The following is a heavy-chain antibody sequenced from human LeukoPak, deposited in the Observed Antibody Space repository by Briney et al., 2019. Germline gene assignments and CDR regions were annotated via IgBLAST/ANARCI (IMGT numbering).Heavy chain of an antibody. CDR2: ISSSSSYI. V-gene: IGHV3-21*01. CDR1: GFTFSSYS. CDR3: ARDVPDIVVVVAATAFDY. D-gene: IGHD2-15*01. J-gene: IGHJ4*02. Sequence: GGSLRLSCAASGFTFSSYSMNWVRQAPGKGLEWVSSISSSSSYIYYADSVKGRFTISRDNAKNSLYLQMNSLRAEDTAVYYCARDVPDIVVVVAATAFDYWGQGTLVTVSS.